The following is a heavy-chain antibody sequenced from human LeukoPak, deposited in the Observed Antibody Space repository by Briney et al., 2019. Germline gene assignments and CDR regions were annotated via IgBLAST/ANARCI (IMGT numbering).Heavy chain of an antibody. CDR2: IYTSGST. V-gene: IGHV4-61*02. CDR3: ARGPVLLWFGELLGPYYYYMDV. J-gene: IGHJ6*03. D-gene: IGHD3-10*01. Sequence: SQTLSLTCTVSGGSISSGSYYWSWIRQPAGKGLEWIGRIYTSGSTNYNPSLNSRVTISVDTSKNQFSLKLSSVTAADTAVYYCARGPVLLWFGELLGPYYYYMDVWGKGTTVTVSS. CDR1: GGSISSGSYY.